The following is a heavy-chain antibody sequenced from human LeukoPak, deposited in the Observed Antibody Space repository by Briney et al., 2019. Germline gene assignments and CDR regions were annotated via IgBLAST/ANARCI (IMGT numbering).Heavy chain of an antibody. CDR1: GGTFSSYS. CDR3: ARDRAAAGLNNWFDP. D-gene: IGHD6-13*01. CDR2: IVPIFGTA. V-gene: IGHV1-69*13. Sequence: PRASVKVSCKASGGTFSSYSISWVRQAPGQGLEWMGGIVPIFGTADYAQKFQGRVTITADESTSTAYMELSSLRSEDTAVYYCARDRAAAGLNNWFDPWGQGTRVTVSS. J-gene: IGHJ5*02.